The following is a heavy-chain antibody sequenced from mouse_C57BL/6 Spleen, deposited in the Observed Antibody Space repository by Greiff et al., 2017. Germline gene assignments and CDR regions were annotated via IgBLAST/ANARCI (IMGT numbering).Heavy chain of an antibody. Sequence: QVQLQQPGAELMKPGASVKLSCKASGYTFTGYWIHWVKQRPGQGLEWIGEILPSSGNTNYNKKFKGKATLTADKSSNTAYMQLSSLTAEDSAIYYCAREKYDDYAMDYWGQGTSVTVSS. CDR3: AREKYDDYAMDY. V-gene: IGHV1-9*01. J-gene: IGHJ4*01. CDR2: ILPSSGNT. CDR1: GYTFTGYW. D-gene: IGHD2-14*01.